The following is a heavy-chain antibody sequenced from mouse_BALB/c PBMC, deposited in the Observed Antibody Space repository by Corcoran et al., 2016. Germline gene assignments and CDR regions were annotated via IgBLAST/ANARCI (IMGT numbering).Heavy chain of an antibody. J-gene: IGHJ3*01. Sequence: DVQLQESGPGLVKPSQSLSLTCSVTGYSITSGFYWNWIRQFPGNKLEWMGYIGYDGTNNYNPSLKNRISITRDTSNNQFFLKLNSLTTEDTATYYCAREVYYGSSYCVAYWGQGTLVTVSA. V-gene: IGHV3-6*02. CDR1: GYSITSGFY. CDR2: IGYDGTN. D-gene: IGHD1-1*01. CDR3: AREVYYGSSYCVAY.